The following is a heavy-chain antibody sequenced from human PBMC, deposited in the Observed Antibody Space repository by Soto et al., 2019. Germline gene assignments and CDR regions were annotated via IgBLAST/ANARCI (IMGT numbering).Heavy chain of an antibody. J-gene: IGHJ4*02. D-gene: IGHD3-22*01. CDR2: IYYTGTT. CDR1: GGSIGDYY. CDR3: ARLGGYYQAFDS. V-gene: IGHV4-59*08. Sequence: ASETLSLTCTVSGGSIGDYYWGWIRHSPGKGLEWIGYIYYTGTTKYNPSLKSRVTISVDSSKNQFSLKLHSVTAADTAVYYCARLGGYYQAFDSWGQGTLVTVSS.